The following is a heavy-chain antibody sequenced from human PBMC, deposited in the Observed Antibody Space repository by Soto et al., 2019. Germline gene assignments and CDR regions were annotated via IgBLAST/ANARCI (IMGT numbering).Heavy chain of an antibody. D-gene: IGHD6-19*01. J-gene: IGHJ4*02. CDR1: GFTFDDYA. V-gene: IGHV3-9*01. Sequence: EVQLVESGGGLVQPGRSLRLSCAASGFTFDDYAMHWVRQAPGKGLEWVPGISWNSGSIGYADSVKGRFTISRDNAKNSLYLQMNSLRAEDTALYYCAKDSGRAGLFDYWGQGTLVTVSS. CDR2: ISWNSGSI. CDR3: AKDSGRAGLFDY.